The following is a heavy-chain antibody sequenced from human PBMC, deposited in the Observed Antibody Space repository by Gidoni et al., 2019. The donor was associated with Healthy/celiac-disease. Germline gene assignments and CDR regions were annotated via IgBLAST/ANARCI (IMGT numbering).Heavy chain of an antibody. CDR2: ISAYNGNT. V-gene: IGHV1-18*04. CDR1: GYTFPSCG. CDR3: ARGRYYYDSSGWNWFDP. J-gene: IGHJ5*02. Sequence: QVQLVQSGAEVKKPGASVKVSCKASGYTFPSCGISWVGQAPGQGLEWMGWISAYNGNTNYAQKLQGRVTMTTDTSTSTAYMELRSLRSDDTAVYYCARGRYYYDSSGWNWFDPWGQGTLVTVSS. D-gene: IGHD3-22*01.